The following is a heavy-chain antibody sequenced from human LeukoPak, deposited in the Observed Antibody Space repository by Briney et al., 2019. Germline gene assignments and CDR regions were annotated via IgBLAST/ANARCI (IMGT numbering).Heavy chain of an antibody. V-gene: IGHV3-9*01. J-gene: IGHJ4*02. D-gene: IGHD3-22*01. Sequence: GRSLRLSCAASGFTFDDYAMHWVRQAPGKGLEWVSGISWNSGSIGYADSVKGRFTISRDNAKNSLYLQMNSLRAEDTALYYCAKDLHGGITMIVGGYFDYWGQGTLVTVSS. CDR1: GFTFDDYA. CDR3: AKDLHGGITMIVGGYFDY. CDR2: ISWNSGSI.